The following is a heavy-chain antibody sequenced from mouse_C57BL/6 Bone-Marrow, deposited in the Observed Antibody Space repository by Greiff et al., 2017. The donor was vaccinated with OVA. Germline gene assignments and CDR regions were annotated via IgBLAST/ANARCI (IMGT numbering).Heavy chain of an antibody. CDR2: IDPEDGET. CDR1: GFNIKDYY. J-gene: IGHJ4*01. CDR3: ARAFYDYDRGMDY. Sequence: EVKLVESGAELVKPGASVKLSCTASGFNIKDYYMHWVKQRTEQGLEWIGRIDPEDGETKYAPNFQGKATITADTSSTTAYLQLSSLTSEDTAVYYCARAFYDYDRGMDYWGQGTSVTVSS. V-gene: IGHV14-2*01. D-gene: IGHD2-4*01.